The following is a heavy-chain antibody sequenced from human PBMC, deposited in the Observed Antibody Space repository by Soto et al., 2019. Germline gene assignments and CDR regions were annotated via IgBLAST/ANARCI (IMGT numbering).Heavy chain of an antibody. CDR3: ARDSNYDYIWGSYRINYYYYMDV. Sequence: EVQLVESGGGLVQPGGSLRLSCAASGFTFSSYSMNWVRQAPGKGLEWVSYISSSSSTIYYADSVKGRFTISRDHAKNSLYLQMNSLRAEDTAVYYCARDSNYDYIWGSYRINYYYYMDVWGKGTTVTVSS. J-gene: IGHJ6*03. CDR2: ISSSSSTI. V-gene: IGHV3-48*01. CDR1: GFTFSSYS. D-gene: IGHD3-16*02.